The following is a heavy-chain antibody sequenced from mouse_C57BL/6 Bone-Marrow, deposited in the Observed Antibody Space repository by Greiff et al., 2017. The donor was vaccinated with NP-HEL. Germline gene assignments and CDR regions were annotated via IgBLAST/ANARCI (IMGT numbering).Heavy chain of an antibody. V-gene: IGHV1-66*01. D-gene: IGHD3-2*02. CDR2: IYPGSGNT. CDR1: GYSFTSYY. Sequence: VKLMESGPELVKPGASVKISCKASGYSFTSYYIHWVKQRPGQGLEWIGWIYPGSGNTKYNEKFKGKATLTADTSSSTAYMQLSSLTSEDSAVYYCARGAQAALAYWGQGTLVTVSA. CDR3: ARGAQAALAY. J-gene: IGHJ3*01.